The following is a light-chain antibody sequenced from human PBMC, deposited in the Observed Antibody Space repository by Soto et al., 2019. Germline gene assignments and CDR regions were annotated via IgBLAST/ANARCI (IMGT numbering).Light chain of an antibody. Sequence: FMLTQPPSVSESPGKTVTISCTGSSGSIAGNYVQWYQQRPGSAPTIVIFEANQRPSGVPDRFSGSIDRSSNSASLTISGLKAEDEADYYCQSYDSSNHVVFGGGTQLTVL. CDR3: QSYDSSNHVV. CDR2: EAN. CDR1: SGSIAGNY. V-gene: IGLV6-57*02. J-gene: IGLJ7*01.